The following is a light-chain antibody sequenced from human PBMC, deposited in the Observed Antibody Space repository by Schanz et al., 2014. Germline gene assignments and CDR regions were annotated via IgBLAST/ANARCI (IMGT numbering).Light chain of an antibody. CDR1: SSNLGAGYD. CDR2: ANT. J-gene: IGLJ1*01. V-gene: IGLV1-40*01. Sequence: QSVLTQPPSVSGAPGQRVTISCTGSSSNLGAGYDVHWFQQLPGTAPKLLMYANTKRPSGVPDRFSGSKSGTLASLAITGLQAEDEGDYYCSSYATSSNSPYIFGTGTKLTVL. CDR3: SSYATSSNSPYI.